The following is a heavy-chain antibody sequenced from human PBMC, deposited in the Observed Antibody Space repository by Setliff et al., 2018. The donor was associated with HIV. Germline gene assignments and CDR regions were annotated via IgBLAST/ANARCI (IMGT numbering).Heavy chain of an antibody. Sequence: SVKVSCKASGGTFSSYSINWVRQAPGQGLEWMGGIIPIYGTPIYAQKFQGRVTITADKSTSTAYMELSSLRSEDTAVYYCARGKVLRGNILYYWGQGTLVTVLL. D-gene: IGHD2-8*01. J-gene: IGHJ4*02. CDR3: ARGKVLRGNILYY. CDR2: IIPIYGTP. V-gene: IGHV1-69*06. CDR1: GGTFSSYS.